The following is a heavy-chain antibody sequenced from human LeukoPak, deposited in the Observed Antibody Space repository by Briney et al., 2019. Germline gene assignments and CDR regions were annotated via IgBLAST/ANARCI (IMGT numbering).Heavy chain of an antibody. CDR1: GGSFTTHY. V-gene: IGHV4-59*11. J-gene: IGHJ3*01. CDR3: ASDSISMNAFDA. CDR2: ISYIGST. Sequence: SETLSLTCTVSGGSFTTHYWSWIRQPPGKGLEWIGYISYIGSTNYNPSLKSRVTISIDTSNNEVSLMLTSVTAADTVVYYCASDSISMNAFDAWGQGTMVTVSS. D-gene: IGHD3-22*01.